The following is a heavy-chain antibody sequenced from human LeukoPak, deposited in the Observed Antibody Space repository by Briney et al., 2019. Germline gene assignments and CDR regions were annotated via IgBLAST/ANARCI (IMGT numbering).Heavy chain of an antibody. Sequence: ASVNVSCKASGYTLTNYYMHWVRQAPGQGVAWVGVINPSGGSTSYAQNFQGRVTMTRDTSTSTVYMELSSLRSKDTAVYYCARVRQQLVDYWGQGTLVTVSS. J-gene: IGHJ4*02. D-gene: IGHD6-13*01. CDR2: INPSGGST. V-gene: IGHV1-46*01. CDR1: GYTLTNYY. CDR3: ARVRQQLVDY.